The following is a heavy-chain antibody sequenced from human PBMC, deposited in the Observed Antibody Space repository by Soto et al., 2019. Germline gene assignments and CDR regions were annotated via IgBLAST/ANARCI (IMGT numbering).Heavy chain of an antibody. Sequence: QMQLVQSGAEVKKPGSSVKVSCKASGGPFSSYATSWVRQAPGQGLEWMGGIIPMYGKTDYAQKFQGRITISADESTSTAYMELSSLRSEGTAVYYCAREAVAGLLGAFDIWGQGTMVTVSS. CDR1: GGPFSSYA. J-gene: IGHJ3*02. D-gene: IGHD6-19*01. V-gene: IGHV1-69*01. CDR3: AREAVAGLLGAFDI. CDR2: IIPMYGKT.